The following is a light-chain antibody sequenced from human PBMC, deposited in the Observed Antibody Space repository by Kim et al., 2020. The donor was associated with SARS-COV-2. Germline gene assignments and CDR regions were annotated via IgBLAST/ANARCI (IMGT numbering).Light chain of an antibody. J-gene: IGKJ1*01. CDR3: QQYSGLAT. V-gene: IGKV1-5*03. CDR1: QSINIW. CDR2: KAS. Sequence: SASVGDRITITCRASQSINIWLAWYQQKPGKAPNLLIHKASTLQSGVPSRFSGRGSGTEFTLTISSLQPDDFATYYCQQYSGLATFGQGTKVDIK.